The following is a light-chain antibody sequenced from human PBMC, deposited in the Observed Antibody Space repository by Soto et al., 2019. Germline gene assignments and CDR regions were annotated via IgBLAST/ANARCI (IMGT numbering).Light chain of an antibody. V-gene: IGKV3-20*01. Sequence: VLTQSPGTLSLSPGERATLSCRASQSVRNNYLAWYQQQPGQAPRLLIYGASNRATGIPDRFSGSGSGTDFTLTISRLEPEDFAVYYCQQYGSSGTLGQGTKVDIK. CDR2: GAS. CDR3: QQYGSSGT. J-gene: IGKJ1*01. CDR1: QSVRNNY.